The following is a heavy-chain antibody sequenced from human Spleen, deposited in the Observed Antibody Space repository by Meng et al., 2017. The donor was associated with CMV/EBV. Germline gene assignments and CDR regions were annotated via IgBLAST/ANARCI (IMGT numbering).Heavy chain of an antibody. D-gene: IGHD3-22*01. CDR2: IIPIFGTA. V-gene: IGHV1-69*05. CDR3: AAPSSRMIVVAQLDY. J-gene: IGHJ4*02. Sequence: SVKVSCKASGGTFSSYAISWLRQAPGQGLGWMGGIIPIFGTANYAQKFQGRVMITTDESTSTAYMELSSLRSEDTAVYYCAAPSSRMIVVAQLDYWGQGTLVTVSS. CDR1: GGTFSSYA.